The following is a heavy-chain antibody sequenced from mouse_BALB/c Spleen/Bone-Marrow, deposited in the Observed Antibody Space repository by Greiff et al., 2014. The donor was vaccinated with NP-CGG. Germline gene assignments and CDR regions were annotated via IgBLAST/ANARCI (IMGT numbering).Heavy chain of an antibody. CDR1: GYAFSVYW. J-gene: IGHJ2*01. V-gene: IGHV1-80*01. Sequence: VQLQQSGAELVRPGSSVKISCKASGYAFSVYWMNWVKQRPGQGLEWIGQIYPGDGDTNYNGKFKGRATLTADKSSNTAYMQLSSLTSEDSAVYFCARGENSVDYWGQGTTLTVSS. CDR2: IYPGDGDT. CDR3: ARGENSVDY.